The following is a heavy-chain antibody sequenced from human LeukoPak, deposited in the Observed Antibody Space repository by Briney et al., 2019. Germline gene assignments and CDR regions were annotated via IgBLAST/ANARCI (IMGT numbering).Heavy chain of an antibody. D-gene: IGHD4-11*01. CDR3: ARDSGGDYSNYFDY. V-gene: IGHV4-59*01. CDR2: IYYSGST. J-gene: IGHJ4*02. Sequence: KTGGSLRLSCVASGFTFSNYAMSWVRQAPGKGLEWIGYIYYSGSTNYNPSLKSRVTISVDTSKNQFSLKLSSVTAADTAVYYCARDSGGDYSNYFDYWGQGTLVTVSS. CDR1: GFTFSNYA.